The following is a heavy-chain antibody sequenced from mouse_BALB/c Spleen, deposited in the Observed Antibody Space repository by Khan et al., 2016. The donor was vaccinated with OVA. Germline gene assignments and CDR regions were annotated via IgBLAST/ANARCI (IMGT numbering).Heavy chain of an antibody. CDR1: GFTFTNYW. CDR3: ARGSRNDDYFAY. Sequence: QVRLQQSRSELVRPGTSVKMSCTAVGFTFTNYWVGWVRQSPGHGLEWIGDIHPGGGSTDYNAEFKAKTILTEDAVSSPAYMQLSSLTSEDSAMYYCARGSRNDDYFAYWGQGTTLTVSS. CDR2: IHPGGGST. V-gene: IGHV1-63*02. J-gene: IGHJ2*01.